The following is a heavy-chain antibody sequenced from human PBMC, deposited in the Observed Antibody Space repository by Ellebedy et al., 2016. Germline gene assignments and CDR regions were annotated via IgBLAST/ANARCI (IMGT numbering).Heavy chain of an antibody. CDR3: ARDRVECSGGNCWDYYYMDV. D-gene: IGHD2-15*01. Sequence: GGSLRLSCAASGFTFSSCSMNWVRQAPGKGLEWVSYITSSSSTIYYADSVKGRFTISRDNAKNSLYLQMNSLRAEDTAVYYCARDRVECSGGNCWDYYYMDVWGKGTTVTVSS. CDR1: GFTFSSCS. J-gene: IGHJ6*03. V-gene: IGHV3-48*04. CDR2: ITSSSSTI.